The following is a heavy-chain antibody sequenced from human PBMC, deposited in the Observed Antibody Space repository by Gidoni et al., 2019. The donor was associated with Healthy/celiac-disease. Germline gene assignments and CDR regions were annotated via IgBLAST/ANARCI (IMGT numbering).Heavy chain of an antibody. Sequence: QVQLVQSGAEVKKPGSSVKVSCKASGGTFSSYAISWVRQAPGQGLEWMGGIIPIFGTANYAQKFQGRVTITADESTSTAYMELSSLRSEDTAVYYCARDHSTVTTWAHPPYYYYYGMDVWGQGTTVTVSS. CDR2: IIPIFGTA. D-gene: IGHD4-17*01. CDR3: ARDHSTVTTWAHPPYYYYYGMDV. J-gene: IGHJ6*02. CDR1: GGTFSSYA. V-gene: IGHV1-69*01.